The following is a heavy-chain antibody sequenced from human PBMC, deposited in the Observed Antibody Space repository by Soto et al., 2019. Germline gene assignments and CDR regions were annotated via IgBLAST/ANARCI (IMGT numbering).Heavy chain of an antibody. CDR2: ISYDGSNK. CDR1: GFTFSSYA. CDR3: ARDNGPIVGATIVY. V-gene: IGHV3-30-3*01. D-gene: IGHD1-26*01. J-gene: IGHJ4*02. Sequence: GGSLSLSCAASGFTFSSYAMHWVRQAPGKGLEWVAVISYDGSNKYYADSVKGRFTISRDNSKNTLYLQMNSLRAEDTAVYYCARDNGPIVGATIVYWGQGTLVTVSS.